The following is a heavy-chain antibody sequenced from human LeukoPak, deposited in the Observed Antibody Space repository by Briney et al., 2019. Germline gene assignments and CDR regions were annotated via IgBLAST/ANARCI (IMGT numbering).Heavy chain of an antibody. Sequence: GESLKISCAAAGFTFSSYGMHWVRQAPGKGLEWVAVIWYDGSNKYYADSVKGRFTISRDNSKNTLYLRMNSLRAEDTAVYYCAKDKEAVAGYWYFDLWGRGTLVTV. D-gene: IGHD6-19*01. V-gene: IGHV3-33*06. CDR1: GFTFSSYG. CDR3: AKDKEAVAGYWYFDL. J-gene: IGHJ2*01. CDR2: IWYDGSNK.